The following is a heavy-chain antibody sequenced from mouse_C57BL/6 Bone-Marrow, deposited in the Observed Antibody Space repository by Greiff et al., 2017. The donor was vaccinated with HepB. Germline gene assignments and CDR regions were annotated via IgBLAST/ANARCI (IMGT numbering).Heavy chain of an antibody. V-gene: IGHV1-55*01. CDR3: ARESGWYFDV. CDR1: GYTFTSYW. Sequence: QVQLQQPGAELVKPGASVKMSCKTSGYTFTSYWITWVKQRPGQGLEWIGDIYPGSGSTNYNEKFKSKATLTVDTSSSTAYMQLSSLTSEDSAVYYCARESGWYFDVWGTGTTVTVSS. CDR2: IYPGSGST. J-gene: IGHJ1*03. D-gene: IGHD3-2*02.